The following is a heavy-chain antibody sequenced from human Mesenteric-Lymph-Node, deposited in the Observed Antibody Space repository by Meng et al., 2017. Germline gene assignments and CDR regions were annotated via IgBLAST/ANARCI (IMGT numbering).Heavy chain of an antibody. Sequence: GESLKISCAASGFTFSSYWMSWVRQAPGKGLEWVTNIKQDGSEKYYVDSVKGRFTISRDNAKNSLYLQMNSLRAEDTAVYYCARGGGSYGYWGQGTLVTVSS. V-gene: IGHV3-7*01. J-gene: IGHJ4*02. D-gene: IGHD1-26*01. CDR2: IKQDGSEK. CDR1: GFTFSSYW. CDR3: ARGGGSYGY.